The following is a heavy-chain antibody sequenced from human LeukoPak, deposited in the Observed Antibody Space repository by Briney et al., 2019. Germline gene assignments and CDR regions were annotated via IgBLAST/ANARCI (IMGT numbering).Heavy chain of an antibody. CDR1: GFTFSSYG. V-gene: IGHV3-21*01. CDR3: ARDLHELQNTYYFDY. D-gene: IGHD5-24*01. CDR2: ISGSGSDI. Sequence: PGGSLRLSCAASGFTFSSYGMHWVRQAPGKGLEWVSSISGSGSDIHYADSVKGRFTISRDNAKNSLYLQMNSLRAEDTAVYYCARDLHELQNTYYFDYWGQGILVTVSS. J-gene: IGHJ4*02.